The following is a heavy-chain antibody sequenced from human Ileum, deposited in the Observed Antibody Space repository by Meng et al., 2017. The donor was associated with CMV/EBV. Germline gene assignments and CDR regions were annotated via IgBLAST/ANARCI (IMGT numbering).Heavy chain of an antibody. J-gene: IGHJ5*02. Sequence: VPSYSVRNDSWWNWVRQPPGKGLEWIGEIYHSGSTNYSPSLKRRVTISIDTSRNQFSLRLSSVTAADTAVYYCARDLVVSQGSGASWGQGALVTVSS. D-gene: IGHD6-19*01. CDR3: ARDLVVSQGSGAS. V-gene: IGHV4-4*02. CDR2: IYHSGST. CDR1: SYSVRNDSW.